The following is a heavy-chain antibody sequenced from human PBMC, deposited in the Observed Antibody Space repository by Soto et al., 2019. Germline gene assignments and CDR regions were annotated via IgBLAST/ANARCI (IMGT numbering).Heavy chain of an antibody. V-gene: IGHV3-30*18. Sequence: GGSLRLSCAASGFTFSTYGMHWVRQAPGKGLEWVAAMSYDGTKQYYVDSVKGRFTISRDNSRNTLFLQVNSLRDEDTAVYYCAKEYGSTWIDHWGQGTLVTVSS. CDR1: GFTFSTYG. D-gene: IGHD6-13*01. CDR2: MSYDGTKQ. CDR3: AKEYGSTWIDH. J-gene: IGHJ4*02.